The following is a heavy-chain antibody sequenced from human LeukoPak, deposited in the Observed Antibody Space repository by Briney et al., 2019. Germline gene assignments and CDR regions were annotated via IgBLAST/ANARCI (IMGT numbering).Heavy chain of an antibody. CDR2: IYKSGST. CDR1: GGSISSDY. J-gene: IGHJ4*02. Sequence: SETLSLTCTVSGGSISSDYWSWIRQPPGKGLEWIGYIYKSGSTNYNPSLKSRLTISVETSKNQFSLKLRSVTAADTAVYYCARVADGYYFDYWGQGTLATVSS. CDR3: ARVADGYYFDY. V-gene: IGHV4-59*01.